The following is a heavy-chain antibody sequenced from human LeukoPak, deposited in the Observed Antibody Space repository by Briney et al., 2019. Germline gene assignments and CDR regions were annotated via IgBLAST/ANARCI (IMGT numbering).Heavy chain of an antibody. D-gene: IGHD2-2*01. V-gene: IGHV3-23*01. Sequence: PGGSLSLSCAASGFTFSSYAMTWVRQAPGKGLEWFSAITSGGLTFYADSVKGRFTISRDNSINTLYLQMNSLRADDTAVYYCAKPFRDCSSATCYVSFDYWGQGTLVTVSS. CDR3: AKPFRDCSSATCYVSFDY. CDR2: ITSGGLT. J-gene: IGHJ4*02. CDR1: GFTFSSYA.